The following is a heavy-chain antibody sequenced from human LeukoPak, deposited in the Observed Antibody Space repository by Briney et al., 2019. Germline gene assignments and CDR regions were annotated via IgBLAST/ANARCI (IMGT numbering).Heavy chain of an antibody. CDR2: ISSSSNYI. V-gene: IGHV3-21*01. J-gene: IGHJ1*01. Sequence: GGSLGLSCAASGFTFSSYSMNWVRQAPGKGLEWVSSISSSSNYIYYADSVKGRFTISRDNAKNSLYLQMNSLRAEDTAVYYCARGAYSRSWPEYFQHWGQGTLVTVAS. CDR3: ARGAYSRSWPEYFQH. D-gene: IGHD6-13*01. CDR1: GFTFSSYS.